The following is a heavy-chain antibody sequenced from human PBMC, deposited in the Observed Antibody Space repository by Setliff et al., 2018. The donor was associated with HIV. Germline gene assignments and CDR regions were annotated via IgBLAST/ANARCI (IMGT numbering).Heavy chain of an antibody. CDR3: ARGRKKTLAVSGTRYFDF. CDR2: VTHSGST. V-gene: IGHV4-34*01. J-gene: IGHJ4*02. D-gene: IGHD6-19*01. CDR1: GASINSGDSY. Sequence: SETLSLTCTVSGASINSGDSYWTWIRQSPGKGLEWIGEVTHSGSTTYDPSLKSRITISVDTSKNQFSLKLTSVTAADMGVYYCARGRKKTLAVSGTRYFDFWGQGTLVTVSS.